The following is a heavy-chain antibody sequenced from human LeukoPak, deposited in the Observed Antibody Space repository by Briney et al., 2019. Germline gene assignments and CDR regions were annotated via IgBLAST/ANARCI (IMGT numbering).Heavy chain of an antibody. CDR1: GYTFRNYG. CDR2: IKPNSGGT. D-gene: IGHD3-10*01. V-gene: IGHV1-2*02. Sequence: ASVKVSCKASGYTFRNYGVSWVRQAPGQGLEWMGWIKPNSGGTRSAQKFQGRVTMTRDTSISTAYMELSSLRYDDTAVYYCATNILVRDIINWFDPWGQGTLVTVSS. CDR3: ATNILVRDIINWFDP. J-gene: IGHJ5*02.